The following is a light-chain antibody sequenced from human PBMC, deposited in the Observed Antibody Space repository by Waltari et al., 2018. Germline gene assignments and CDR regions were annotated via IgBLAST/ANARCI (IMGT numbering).Light chain of an antibody. CDR3: QQSYSTPRT. V-gene: IGKV1-39*01. Sequence: DLQMTQSPSSLSASVGNRVTITCRATQSISSYLNWYHQNPGKAPKLLFYAASSVQSGVPARFSGSRSGTDFSLTISSLQPEDFATYYSQQSYSTPRTFGVGTKVVIK. CDR1: QSISSY. CDR2: AAS. J-gene: IGKJ4*01.